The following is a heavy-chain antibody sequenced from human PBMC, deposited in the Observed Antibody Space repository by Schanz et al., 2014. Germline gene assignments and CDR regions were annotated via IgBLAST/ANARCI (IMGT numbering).Heavy chain of an antibody. J-gene: IGHJ4*02. Sequence: QVQLVQSGAEVKKPGPSVKVSCKASGYTFTSYGISWVRQAPGQGLEWMGIINPIGGSTTYAQKFRGAVTLTTDTSTDTAYLELTSLRSEDTAVYYCARGSPENMIRGELDYWGQGTLVTVSS. D-gene: IGHD3-10*01. CDR1: GYTFTSYG. CDR2: INPIGGST. V-gene: IGHV1-46*03. CDR3: ARGSPENMIRGELDY.